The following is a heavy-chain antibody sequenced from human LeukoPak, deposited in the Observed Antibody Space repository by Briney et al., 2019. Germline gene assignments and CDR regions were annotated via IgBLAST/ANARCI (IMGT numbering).Heavy chain of an antibody. CDR1: GFSFSDYG. V-gene: IGHV3-48*04. CDR3: ARDRGGSYSAIDY. J-gene: IGHJ4*02. D-gene: IGHD2-15*01. Sequence: GRSLRLSCAVSGFSFSDYGMHWVRQAPGKGLEWVSFISSSSITIYYADSVKGRFTISRDNAEKSLYLQMNSLRAEDTAVYYCARDRGGSYSAIDYWGQGTLVTVSS. CDR2: ISSSSITI.